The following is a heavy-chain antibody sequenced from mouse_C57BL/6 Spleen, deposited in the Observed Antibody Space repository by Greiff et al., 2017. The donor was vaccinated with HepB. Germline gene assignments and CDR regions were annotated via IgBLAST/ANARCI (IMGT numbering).Heavy chain of an antibody. CDR1: GYTFTDYY. CDR3: ARSLLLSRRYFDV. V-gene: IGHV1-26*01. Sequence: VQLQQSGPELVKPGASVKISCKASGYTFTDYYMNWVKQSHGKSLEWIGDINPNNGGTSYNQKFKGKATLTVDKSSSTAYMELRSLTSEDSAVYYCARSLLLSRRYFDVWGTGTTVTVSS. CDR2: INPNNGGT. D-gene: IGHD2-1*01. J-gene: IGHJ1*03.